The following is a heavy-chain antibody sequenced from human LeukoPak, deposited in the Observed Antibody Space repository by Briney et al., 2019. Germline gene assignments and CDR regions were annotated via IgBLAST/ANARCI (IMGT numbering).Heavy chain of an antibody. J-gene: IGHJ4*02. Sequence: GASVKVSCKASGYTFTNYLLHWARQAPGQGLEWVGRITPSVDTTNYAQKFRDRVTMTRDTSTSTVYMELSSLRSEDTAVYHCVREESGGYFDYWGQGTLVTVSS. D-gene: IGHD2-8*02. CDR3: VREESGGYFDY. V-gene: IGHV1-46*01. CDR1: GYTFTNYL. CDR2: ITPSVDTT.